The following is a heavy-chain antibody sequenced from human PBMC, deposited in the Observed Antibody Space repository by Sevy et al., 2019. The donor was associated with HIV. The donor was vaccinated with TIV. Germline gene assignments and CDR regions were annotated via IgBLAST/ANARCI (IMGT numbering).Heavy chain of an antibody. CDR3: ATHAGIAAAGRVFDY. CDR2: IRNKADSFTT. D-gene: IGHD6-13*01. V-gene: IGHV3-72*01. CDR1: GFTFSDHY. J-gene: IGHJ4*02. Sequence: GGSLRLSCAASGFTFSDHYMEWVRQAPGKGLEWVGRIRNKADSFTTEYAASVKGRFTISRDDSKNSLYLLMNSLKTEDTAVYYCATHAGIAAAGRVFDYWGQGTLVTVSS.